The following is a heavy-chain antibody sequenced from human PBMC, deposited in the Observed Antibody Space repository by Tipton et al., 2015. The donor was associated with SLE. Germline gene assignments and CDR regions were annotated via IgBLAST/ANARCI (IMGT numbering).Heavy chain of an antibody. D-gene: IGHD4-17*01. CDR3: ASSASNDYGDRFDY. Sequence: QSGPEVKKPGESLKISCKGSGYSFISHWIAWVRQMPGRGLEWMGIINPDDSDTRYSPSFQGQVTISADKSSSTAYLQWSSLKASDTAMYYCASSASNDYGDRFDYWGQGTLVTVSS. CDR1: GYSFISHW. V-gene: IGHV5-51*03. J-gene: IGHJ4*02. CDR2: INPDDSDT.